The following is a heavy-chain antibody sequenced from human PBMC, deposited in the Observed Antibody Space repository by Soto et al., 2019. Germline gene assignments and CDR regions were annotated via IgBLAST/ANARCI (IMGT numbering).Heavy chain of an antibody. D-gene: IGHD6-19*01. J-gene: IGHJ1*01. V-gene: IGHV1-69*06. CDR2: IIPIFGTA. CDR1: GGTVCSYA. Sequence: PVEIARKASGGTVCSYAVSGVRQAPGQGLEWMGGIIPIFGTANYAQKFRGRVTIPADKPTSTAYMELSSLRSEDTAVYYCASPLRLDSSVWKGKTAYDYSGRSRGSHGTALPISSFQ. CDR3: ASPLRLDSSVWKGKTAYDYSGRSRGSHGTALPISSFQ.